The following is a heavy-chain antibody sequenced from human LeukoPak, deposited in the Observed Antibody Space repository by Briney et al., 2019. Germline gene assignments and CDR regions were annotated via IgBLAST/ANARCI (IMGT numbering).Heavy chain of an antibody. CDR3: ARDSRKWSNEVGAIYY. V-gene: IGHV3-23*01. CDR2: ISGSGGST. Sequence: GGSLRLSCAASGFTFSSYGMSWVRQAPGKGLEWVSAISGSGGSTYYADSVKGRFTISRDNSKNTLYLQMNSLRAEDTAVYYCARDSRKWSNEVGAIYYWGQGTLVTVSS. J-gene: IGHJ4*02. CDR1: GFTFSSYG. D-gene: IGHD1-26*01.